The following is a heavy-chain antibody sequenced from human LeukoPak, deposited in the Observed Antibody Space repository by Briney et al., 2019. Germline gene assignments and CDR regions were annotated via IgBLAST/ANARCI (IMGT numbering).Heavy chain of an antibody. J-gene: IGHJ4*02. Sequence: PGGSLRLSCAASGVTFSSYAMSWVRQAPGKGLEWVSAISGSGGSTYYADSVKGRFTISRDNSKNTLYLQMNSLRAEDTAVYYCAKGDRGAYYDFWSGYSHFGAANHWGQGTLVTVSS. D-gene: IGHD3-3*01. CDR1: GVTFSSYA. V-gene: IGHV3-23*01. CDR2: ISGSGGST. CDR3: AKGDRGAYYDFWSGYSHFGAANH.